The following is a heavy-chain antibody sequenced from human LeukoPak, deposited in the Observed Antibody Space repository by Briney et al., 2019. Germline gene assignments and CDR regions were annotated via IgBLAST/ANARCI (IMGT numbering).Heavy chain of an antibody. Sequence: GESLKIYCKGSGYSFTSYWIGWVRQMPGKGLEWMGIIYPGDSDTRYSPSFQGQVTISADKSISTAYLQWSSLKASDTAMYYCARALPEWDIVVVPAANGDWFDPWGQGTLVTVSS. V-gene: IGHV5-51*01. CDR3: ARALPEWDIVVVPAANGDWFDP. J-gene: IGHJ5*02. CDR2: IYPGDSDT. CDR1: GYSFTSYW. D-gene: IGHD2-2*01.